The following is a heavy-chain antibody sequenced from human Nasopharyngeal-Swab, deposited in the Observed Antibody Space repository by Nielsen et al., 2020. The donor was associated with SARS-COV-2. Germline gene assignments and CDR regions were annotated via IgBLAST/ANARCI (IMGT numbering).Heavy chain of an antibody. D-gene: IGHD3-10*01. J-gene: IGHJ4*02. V-gene: IGHV3-30*03. CDR3: ARDSLDPDYYGVVGFDY. CDR1: GFTFSSYG. CDR2: ISYDGSNK. Sequence: GGSLRLSCAASGFTFSSYGMHWVRQAPGKGLEWVAVISYDGSNKYYADSVKGRFTISRDNSKNTLYLQMNSLRAEDTAVYYCARDSLDPDYYGVVGFDYWGQGTLVTVSS.